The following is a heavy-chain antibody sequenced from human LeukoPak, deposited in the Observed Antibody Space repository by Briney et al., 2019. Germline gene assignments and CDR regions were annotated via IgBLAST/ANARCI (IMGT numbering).Heavy chain of an antibody. CDR2: IYYSGST. CDR1: GGSISSYY. Sequence: SETLSPTCTVSGGSISSYYWSWIRQPPGKGLEWIGYIYYSGSTNYNPALKSRVTISVDTSKNQFSLKLSSVTAADTAVYYCARSSAYYDYVWGSYRPTYYFDYWGQGTLVTGSS. CDR3: ARSSAYYDYVWGSYRPTYYFDY. J-gene: IGHJ4*02. V-gene: IGHV4-59*01. D-gene: IGHD3-16*01.